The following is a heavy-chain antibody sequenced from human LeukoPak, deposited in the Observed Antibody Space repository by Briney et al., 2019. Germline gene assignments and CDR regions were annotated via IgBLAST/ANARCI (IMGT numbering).Heavy chain of an antibody. CDR1: GGSISSYY. Sequence: PSETLSLTCTVSGGSISSYYWSRIRQPAGKGLEWIGRIHSGGTTNYNPSLMSRVTLSIDKSKKYISLILTSVTAADTALYYCARDNGSGYTKGYEHYYYYLDVWGKGTTVTVSS. CDR3: ARDNGSGYTKGYEHYYYYLDV. V-gene: IGHV4-4*07. D-gene: IGHD3-3*02. J-gene: IGHJ6*03. CDR2: IHSGGTT.